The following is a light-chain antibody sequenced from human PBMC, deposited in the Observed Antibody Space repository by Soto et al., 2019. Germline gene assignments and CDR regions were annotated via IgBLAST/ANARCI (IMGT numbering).Light chain of an antibody. V-gene: IGKV3-15*01. CDR2: GAS. CDR1: QNVFNN. CDR3: QQRSNWIT. Sequence: EIVVTQSPVTLSVSPGETATLSCRASQNVFNNLAWYQVKPGQAPRLLIYGASTRATGIPVRFSGSGSGTEFTLTISSLEPEDFAVYYCQQRSNWITFGQGTRLEIK. J-gene: IGKJ5*01.